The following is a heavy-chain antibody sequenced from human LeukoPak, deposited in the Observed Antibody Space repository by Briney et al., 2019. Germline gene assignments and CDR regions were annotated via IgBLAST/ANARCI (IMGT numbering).Heavy chain of an antibody. V-gene: IGHV3-11*01. J-gene: IGHJ4*02. D-gene: IGHD1-26*01. CDR3: GRDGSGSPDY. Sequence: PGGSLRLSCEAFGFSFSDYYMTWIRQAPGKGLEWISYISTSSHMIYYADSVKGRFTISRDNAKNSLYLQMNSLRAEDTAVYYCGRDGSGSPDYWGQGTLVTVSS. CDR2: ISTSSHMI. CDR1: GFSFSDYY.